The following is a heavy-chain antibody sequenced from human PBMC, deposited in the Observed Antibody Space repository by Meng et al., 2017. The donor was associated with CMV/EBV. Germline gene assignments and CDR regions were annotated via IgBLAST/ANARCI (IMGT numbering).Heavy chain of an antibody. V-gene: IGHV3-23*01. D-gene: IGHD2-21*01. J-gene: IGHJ4*02. CDR2: ISGSGGST. CDR3: AKGFHIRVVQPFDY. Sequence: ASGFTFRSSAMSWVRPAPGKGLDWVSAISGSGGSTYYADSVKGRFTISRDNSKNTLYLQMNSLRAEDTAVYYCAKGFHIRVVQPFDYWGQGTLVTVSS. CDR1: GFTFRSSA.